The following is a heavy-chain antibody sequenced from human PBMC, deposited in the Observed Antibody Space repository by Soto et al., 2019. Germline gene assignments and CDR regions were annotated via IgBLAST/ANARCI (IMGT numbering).Heavy chain of an antibody. Sequence: QVQLVESGGGVVQPGTSLRLSCAASGFTFNNYGMHWVRQAPGTGLEWVATISNDGRDKYYADSVKGRLTISRDNSKNTQYLQMNSRRAEDTDVYYCAKDQGIAAAHGVDWGQGTLVTVSS. CDR1: GFTFNNYG. CDR2: ISNDGRDK. J-gene: IGHJ3*01. CDR3: AKDQGIAAAHGVD. D-gene: IGHD6-13*01. V-gene: IGHV3-30*18.